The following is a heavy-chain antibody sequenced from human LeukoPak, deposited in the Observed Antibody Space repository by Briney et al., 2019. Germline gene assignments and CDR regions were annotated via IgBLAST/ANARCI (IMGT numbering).Heavy chain of an antibody. D-gene: IGHD3-22*01. CDR2: IYYSGST. CDR1: GGSISSYY. V-gene: IGHV4-59*01. J-gene: IGHJ4*02. CDR3: ARITYYYDSSPGSFDH. Sequence: SETLSLTCTVSGGSISSYYWSWIRQPPGKGLEWIGYIYYSGSTNYNPSLKSRVTISVDTSKNQFSLKLSSVTAADTAVYYCARITYYYDSSPGSFDHWGQGTLVTVSS.